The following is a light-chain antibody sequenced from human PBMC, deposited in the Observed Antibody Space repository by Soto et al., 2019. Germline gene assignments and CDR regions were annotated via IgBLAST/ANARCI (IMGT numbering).Light chain of an antibody. CDR1: QSISSNY. V-gene: IGKV3-20*01. CDR2: RAS. CDR3: HQFGTSYT. J-gene: IGKJ1*01. Sequence: ENVLTQSPGTLSLSQGGRATLSCRASQSISSNYLAWYQQKPGQAPRLLIYRASSRATGIPDRFSGSGSGTDFTLTISRLEPEDFAVYFCHQFGTSYTFGQGTKVDIK.